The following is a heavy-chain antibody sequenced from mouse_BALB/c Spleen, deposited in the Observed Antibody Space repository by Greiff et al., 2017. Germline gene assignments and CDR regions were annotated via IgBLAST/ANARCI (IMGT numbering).Heavy chain of an antibody. CDR2: ISTYYGDA. D-gene: IGHD4-1*01. J-gene: IGHJ2*01. Sequence: QVQLKQSGAELVRPGVSVKISCKGSGYTFTDYAMHWVKQSHAKSLEWIGVISTYYGDASYNQKFKGKATMTVDKSSSTAYMELARLTSEDSAIYYCATLNWDFDYWGQGTTLTVSS. V-gene: IGHV1S137*01. CDR1: GYTFTDYA. CDR3: ATLNWDFDY.